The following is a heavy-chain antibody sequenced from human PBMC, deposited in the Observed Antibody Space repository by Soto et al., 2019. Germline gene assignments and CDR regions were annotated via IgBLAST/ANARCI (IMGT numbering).Heavy chain of an antibody. V-gene: IGHV3-72*01. D-gene: IGHD2-2*01. CDR2: IRNKANSYTT. J-gene: IGHJ6*02. Sequence: LRLSCAASGFTFSDHYMDWVRQAPGKGLEWVGRIRNKANSYTTEYAASVKGRFTISRDDSKDSLYLQMNSLKTEDTAVYHCARGGYCSSTSCHSDYYGMDVWGQGTTVTVSS. CDR3: ARGGYCSSTSCHSDYYGMDV. CDR1: GFTFSDHY.